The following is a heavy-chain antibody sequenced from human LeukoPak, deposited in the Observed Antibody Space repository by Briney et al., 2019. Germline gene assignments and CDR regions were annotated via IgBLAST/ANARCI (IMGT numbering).Heavy chain of an antibody. Sequence: GGSLRLSCAASGFTFSSYAMSWVRQAPGKGLEWVSAISDSGGSTYYADSVEGRFTISRDNSKNTLYLQMNSLRAEDTAVYYCATTLTRQMVRDAPNYYYGMDVWGQGTTVTVSS. V-gene: IGHV3-23*01. CDR2: ISDSGGST. D-gene: IGHD3-10*01. J-gene: IGHJ6*02. CDR3: ATTLTRQMVRDAPNYYYGMDV. CDR1: GFTFSSYA.